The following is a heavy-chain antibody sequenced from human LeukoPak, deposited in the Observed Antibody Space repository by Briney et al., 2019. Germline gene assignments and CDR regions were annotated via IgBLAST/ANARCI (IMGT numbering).Heavy chain of an antibody. V-gene: IGHV1-18*01. D-gene: IGHD3-22*01. CDR3: AREGYDSSGADFGFDY. Sequence: ASVKVSCKASGYTFTRFGISWVRQAPGQGLEWTGWISAYNGNINYAQDLQGRVTMTTDTSTSTAYMELRSLRSDDTAVYYCAREGYDSSGADFGFDYWGQGTLVTVSS. J-gene: IGHJ4*02. CDR2: ISAYNGNI. CDR1: GYTFTRFG.